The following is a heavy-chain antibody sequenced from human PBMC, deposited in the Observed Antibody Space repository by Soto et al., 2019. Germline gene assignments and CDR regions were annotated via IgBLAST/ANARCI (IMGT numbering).Heavy chain of an antibody. D-gene: IGHD3-3*01. J-gene: IGHJ4*02. CDR2: INHSGST. CDR3: ARGSPLIYDLWSGFTDY. CDR1: GGSFSGYY. Sequence: SETLSLTCAVYGGSFSGYYWSWIRQPPGKGLEWIGEINHSGSTNYNPSLKSRVTISVDTSKNQFSLKLSSVTAADTAVYYCARGSPLIYDLWSGFTDYWGQGTLVTVSS. V-gene: IGHV4-34*01.